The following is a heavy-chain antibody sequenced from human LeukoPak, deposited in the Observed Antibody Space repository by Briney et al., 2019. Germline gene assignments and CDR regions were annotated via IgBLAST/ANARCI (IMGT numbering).Heavy chain of an antibody. CDR3: AKGRPSIVVVVAATTDWYFDL. Sequence: GGSLRLSCAASGFTFSSYWMHWVRHAPGKGLEWVSAISGSGGSTYYADSVKGRFTISRDNSKNTLYLQMNSLRAEDTAVYYCAKGRPSIVVVVAATTDWYFDLWGRGTLVTVSS. J-gene: IGHJ2*01. CDR2: ISGSGGST. CDR1: GFTFSSYW. V-gene: IGHV3-23*01. D-gene: IGHD2-15*01.